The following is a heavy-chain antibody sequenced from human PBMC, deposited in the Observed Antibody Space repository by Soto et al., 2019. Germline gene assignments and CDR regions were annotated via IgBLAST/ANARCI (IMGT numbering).Heavy chain of an antibody. CDR1: GGSISSGGYY. CDR3: ARVAARGLGYYAMDV. J-gene: IGHJ6*02. Sequence: KTSETLSLTCTVSGGSISSGGYYWSWIRQHPGKGLEWIGYIYYSGSTYYNPSLKSRVTISVDTSKNQFSLKLSSVTAADTAVYYCARVAARGLGYYAMDVWGQGTTVTVSS. D-gene: IGHD6-6*01. CDR2: IYYSGST. V-gene: IGHV4-31*03.